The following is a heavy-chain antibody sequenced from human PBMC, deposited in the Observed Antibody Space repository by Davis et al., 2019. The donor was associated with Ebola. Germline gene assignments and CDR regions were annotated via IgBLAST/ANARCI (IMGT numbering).Heavy chain of an antibody. CDR2: IYPRDSDT. D-gene: IGHD3-22*01. Sequence: GESLKISCKGSGYSFTSYWIGWVRQMPGKGLEWMGIIYPRDSDTRYRPSFEGQVTISVDRSISTAYLQWSSLKASDTAMYYCAKQESLYGSSDYWGQGTLVTVSS. V-gene: IGHV5-51*01. CDR1: GYSFTSYW. J-gene: IGHJ4*02. CDR3: AKQESLYGSSDY.